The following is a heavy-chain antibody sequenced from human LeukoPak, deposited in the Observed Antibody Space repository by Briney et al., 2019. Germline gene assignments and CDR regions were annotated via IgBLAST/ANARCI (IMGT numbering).Heavy chain of an antibody. CDR3: ATKNPRTNIVGAVPRYWFDP. D-gene: IGHD1-26*01. J-gene: IGHJ5*02. CDR2: INHSGST. V-gene: IGHV4-34*01. Sequence: SETLSLTCTVYGGSFSGYYCSWVRQPPGKGLEWIGEINHSGSTNYNPSLKSRVTISVDTSKNQFSLKLSSVTAADTAVYYCATKNPRTNIVGAVPRYWFDPWGQGTLVTVSS. CDR1: GGSFSGYY.